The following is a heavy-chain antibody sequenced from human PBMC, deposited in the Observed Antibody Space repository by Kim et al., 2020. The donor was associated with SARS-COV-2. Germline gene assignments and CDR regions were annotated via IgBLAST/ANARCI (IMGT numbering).Heavy chain of an antibody. CDR1: GFTFRTYA. D-gene: IGHD3-10*01. CDR3: AKGGENYGSGDYGMDV. V-gene: IGHV3-23*01. J-gene: IGHJ6*02. Sequence: GGSLRLSCAASGFTFRTYAMSWVRQAPGKGLEWVSAISGSGGNTYYADSVKGRFTISRDNSKNTLYLQMNSLRAEDTAVYYCAKGGENYGSGDYGMDVWGQGTTVTVSS. CDR2: ISGSGGNT.